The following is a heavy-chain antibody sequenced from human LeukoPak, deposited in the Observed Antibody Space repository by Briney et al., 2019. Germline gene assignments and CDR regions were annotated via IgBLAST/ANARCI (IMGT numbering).Heavy chain of an antibody. V-gene: IGHV3-7*01. CDR3: AKKGYYGSGRYFDY. J-gene: IGHJ4*02. Sequence: GGSLRLSCAAPGFTYSSYWISWVREAPGKGLEWVANIKQDGSEKYYVDSVKRRFTISRDNAKNSLYLQMNSLRAEDTDVYYCAKKGYYGSGRYFDYWGQGTLVTVSS. CDR1: GFTYSSYW. CDR2: IKQDGSEK. D-gene: IGHD3-10*01.